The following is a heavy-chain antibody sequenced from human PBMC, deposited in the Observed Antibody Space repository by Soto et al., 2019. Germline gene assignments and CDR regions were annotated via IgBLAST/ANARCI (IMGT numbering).Heavy chain of an antibody. CDR1: GFTFDDYA. Sequence: GGSLRLSCGASGFTFDDYAVHWVRQAPGKGLEWVSGISWNGGNIGYADSVKGRFTISRDDAKNSLFLQMNSLRADDTALYFCAKDIYSSSSGQDYWGQGTPVTVSS. CDR3: AKDIYSSSSGQDY. CDR2: ISWNGGNI. D-gene: IGHD6-6*01. J-gene: IGHJ4*02. V-gene: IGHV3-9*01.